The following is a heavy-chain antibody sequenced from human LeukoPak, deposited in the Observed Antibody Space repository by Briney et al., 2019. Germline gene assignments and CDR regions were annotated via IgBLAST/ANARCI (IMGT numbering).Heavy chain of an antibody. J-gene: IGHJ4*02. V-gene: IGHV4-34*01. D-gene: IGHD6-19*01. Sequence: SETLSLTCAVYGGSFSGYYWSWIRQPPGKGLEWIGSIYHSGSTYYNPSLKSRVTISVDTSKNQFSLKLSSVTAADTAVYYCARMAVADYFDDWGQGTLVTVCS. CDR2: IYHSGST. CDR3: ARMAVADYFDD. CDR1: GGSFSGYY.